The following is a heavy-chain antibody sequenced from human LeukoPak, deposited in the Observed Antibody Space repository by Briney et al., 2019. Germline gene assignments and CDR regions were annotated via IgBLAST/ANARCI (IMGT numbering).Heavy chain of an antibody. CDR2: INQAGSDK. CDR3: ARDYYTSGSH. Sequence: GGSLRLSRAASGFTFSSSWMAWVRQTPGKGLEWVANINQAGSDKNYVDSVKGRFTISRDNGKNSLYLQMNSLRAEDTALYYCARDYYTSGSHWGQGTLVIVSS. J-gene: IGHJ4*02. CDR1: GFTFSSSW. D-gene: IGHD3-10*01. V-gene: IGHV3-7*01.